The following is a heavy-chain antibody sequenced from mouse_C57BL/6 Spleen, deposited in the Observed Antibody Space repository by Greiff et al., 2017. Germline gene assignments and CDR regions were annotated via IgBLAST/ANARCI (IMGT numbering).Heavy chain of an antibody. CDR3: ARDLGSSYDSCDY. D-gene: IGHD1-1*01. Sequence: EVKVVESGGGLVKPGGSLKLSCAASGFTFSSYAMSWVRQTPEKRLEWVATISHGGSYTYYPDNVKGRFTISRDNAKNNLYLQMSHLKSEDTAMYYGARDLGSSYDSCDYWGQGTTLTVSS. J-gene: IGHJ2*01. V-gene: IGHV5-4*01. CDR2: ISHGGSYT. CDR1: GFTFSSYA.